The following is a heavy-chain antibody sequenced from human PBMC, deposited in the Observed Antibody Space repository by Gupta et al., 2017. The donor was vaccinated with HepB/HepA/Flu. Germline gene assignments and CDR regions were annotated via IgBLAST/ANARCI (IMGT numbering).Heavy chain of an antibody. V-gene: IGHV3-23*01. CDR2: ISGGGE. CDR3: AKQPRSNWGPAY. Sequence: GQPGGSLRLPCAVSGFTFSNYAMSWVRQAPGKGLEWVSSISGGGEYYADSVKGRFTISRDTSKNTLYLQMNSLRVDATAIYYCAKQPRSNWGPAYCGQGTQMTVSS. D-gene: IGHD7-27*01. CDR1: GFTFSNYA. J-gene: IGHJ4*02.